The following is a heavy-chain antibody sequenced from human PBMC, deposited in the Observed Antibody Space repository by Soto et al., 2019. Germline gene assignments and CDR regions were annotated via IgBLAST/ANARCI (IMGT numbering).Heavy chain of an antibody. D-gene: IGHD6-13*01. CDR3: ARLQQQLAGGYYYYGMDV. V-gene: IGHV1-18*01. CDR1: GYTFTSYG. J-gene: IGHJ6*02. Sequence: QVQLVQSGAEVKKPGASVKVSCKASGYTFTSYGISWVRQAPGQGLEWMGWISAYNGNTNYAQKLQGRVTMTTDTSTSKAYMELRSLRSDDTAVYYCARLQQQLAGGYYYYGMDVWGQGTTVTVSS. CDR2: ISAYNGNT.